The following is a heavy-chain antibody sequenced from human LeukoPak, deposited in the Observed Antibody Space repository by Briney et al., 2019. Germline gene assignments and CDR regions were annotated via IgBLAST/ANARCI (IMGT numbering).Heavy chain of an antibody. CDR2: INHSGST. CDR1: GGSFSGYY. V-gene: IGHV4-34*01. J-gene: IGHJ4*02. Sequence: SETLSLTCAVYGGSFSGYYWSWIRQPPGKGLEWIGEINHSGSTNYNPSLKSRVTISVDTSKNQFSLKLSSVTAADTAVYYCARGEIQGYYFDYWGQGTLVTVSS. D-gene: IGHD5-18*01. CDR3: ARGEIQGYYFDY.